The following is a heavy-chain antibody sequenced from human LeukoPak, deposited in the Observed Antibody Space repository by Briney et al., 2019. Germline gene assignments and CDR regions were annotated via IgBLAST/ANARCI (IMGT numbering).Heavy chain of an antibody. CDR2: IYPGDSDT. D-gene: IGHD2-15*01. J-gene: IGHJ4*02. V-gene: IGHV5-51*01. CDR1: GYSFTSYW. Sequence: GESLKISCKGSGYSFTSYWIGWVRQMPGKGLEWMGIIYPGDSDTRYSPSFQGQVTISADKSISTAYLQWSSLKASDTAMYYCARRLGYCSGGSCYGKYYFDYWGQGTLVTVPS. CDR3: ARRLGYCSGGSCYGKYYFDY.